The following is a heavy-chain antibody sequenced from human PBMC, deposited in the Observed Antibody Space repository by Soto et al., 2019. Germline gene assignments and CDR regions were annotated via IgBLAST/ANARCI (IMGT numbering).Heavy chain of an antibody. Sequence: GGSLRLSCAASGFTFSSYAMSWVRQAPGKGLEWVSAISGSGGSTYYADSVRGRFTISRDNSKNTLYLQMDSLRAEDTAVYYCAKSRDLSSWSYYFDYWGQGTLVTVSS. CDR3: AKSRDLSSWSYYFDY. J-gene: IGHJ4*02. V-gene: IGHV3-23*01. CDR2: ISGSGGST. CDR1: GFTFSSYA. D-gene: IGHD6-13*01.